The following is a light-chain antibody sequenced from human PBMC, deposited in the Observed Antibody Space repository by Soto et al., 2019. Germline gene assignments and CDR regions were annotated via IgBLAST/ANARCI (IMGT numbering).Light chain of an antibody. J-gene: IGLJ1*01. CDR1: SSDIGSNY. CDR2: ENN. Sequence: QSVLTQPPSVSAAPGQKVTISCSGSSSDIGSNYVSWYRHLPGTAPKLLIFENNRRPSGIPDRFSASKSGTSATLGITGLQTGEEADYYCGTWDSSLTTYVFGTGTKVTVL. CDR3: GTWDSSLTTYV. V-gene: IGLV1-51*02.